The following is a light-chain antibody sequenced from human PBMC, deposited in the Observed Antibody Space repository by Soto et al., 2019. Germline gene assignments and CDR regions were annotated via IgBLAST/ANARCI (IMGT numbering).Light chain of an antibody. CDR1: QSVSSY. V-gene: IGKV3-11*01. CDR2: DAS. Sequence: DSVVTQSRATLSLYPGARATLSCRASQSVSSYLAWYQQKPGQAPRLLIYDASNRATGIPARFSGSGSGTDFTLTISSLEPEDFAVYYCQQRSNWPPITFGQGTRLENK. J-gene: IGKJ5*01. CDR3: QQRSNWPPIT.